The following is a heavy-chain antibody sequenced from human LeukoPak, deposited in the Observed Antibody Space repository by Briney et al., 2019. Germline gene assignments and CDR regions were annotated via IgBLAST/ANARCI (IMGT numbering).Heavy chain of an antibody. J-gene: IGHJ5*02. CDR2: INHSGST. V-gene: IGHV4-34*01. CDR1: GGSFSGYY. D-gene: IGHD3-16*02. CDR3: ARATRYDYVWGSYRFPYNWFDP. Sequence: PSETLSLTCAVYGGSFSGYYWSWLRQPPGKGLEWIGEINHSGSTNYNPSLKSRVTISVDTSYNQFTLKLRSVTAADTAVYYCARATRYDYVWGSYRFPYNWFDPWGQGTLVTVSS.